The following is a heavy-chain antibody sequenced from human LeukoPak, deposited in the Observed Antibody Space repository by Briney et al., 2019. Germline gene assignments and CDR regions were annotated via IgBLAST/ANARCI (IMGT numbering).Heavy chain of an antibody. CDR1: GFTFSAHH. Sequence: GGSLRLCCATSGFTFSAHHMNWVRQAPGKGLEWVSGITASGATTYYADSVKGRFTISRDNSKNTLYLQMNSLRAEDTARYYCAKQKGYCSGGSCYYSDYWGQGTLVTVSS. CDR3: AKQKGYCSGGSCYYSDY. D-gene: IGHD2-15*01. CDR2: ITASGATT. V-gene: IGHV3-23*01. J-gene: IGHJ4*02.